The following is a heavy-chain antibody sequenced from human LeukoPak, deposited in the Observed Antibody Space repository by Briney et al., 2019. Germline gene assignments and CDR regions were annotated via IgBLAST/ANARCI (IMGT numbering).Heavy chain of an antibody. D-gene: IGHD3-3*01. V-gene: IGHV1-18*01. Sequence: ASVKVSCKASGYTFTSYGISWVRQAPGQGLEWMGWISAYNGNTNYAQKLQGRVTMTTDTSTSTAYMELRSLRSDDTAVYYCAVSRFLEWLYPYYYYMDVWGKGTTVTVSS. CDR3: AVSRFLEWLYPYYYYMDV. CDR1: GYTFTSYG. CDR2: ISAYNGNT. J-gene: IGHJ6*03.